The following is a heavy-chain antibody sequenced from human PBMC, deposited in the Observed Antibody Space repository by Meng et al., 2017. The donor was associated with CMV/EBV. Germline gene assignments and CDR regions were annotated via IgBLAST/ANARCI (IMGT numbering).Heavy chain of an antibody. CDR1: GGTFSSYA. Sequence: QVQLGQSGAEVKKPGFSVKGAGKVSGGTFSSYAISWVRQAPGQGLEWMGGIIPIFGTANYAQKFQGRVTMTRDTSTSTVYMELSSLRSEDTAVYYCARDQWGAALGSYNWFDPWGQGTLVNVSS. D-gene: IGHD6-13*01. CDR2: IIPIFGTA. CDR3: ARDQWGAALGSYNWFDP. J-gene: IGHJ5*02. V-gene: IGHV1-69*05.